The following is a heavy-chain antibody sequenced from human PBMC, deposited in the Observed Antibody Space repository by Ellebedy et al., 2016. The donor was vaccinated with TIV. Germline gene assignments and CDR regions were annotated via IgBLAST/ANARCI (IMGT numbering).Heavy chain of an antibody. V-gene: IGHV4-4*02. CDR1: GGSISSSNW. CDR2: IYHSGST. J-gene: IGHJ5*02. CDR3: ARLWSGPIVVVPAAIGDWFDP. D-gene: IGHD2-2*02. Sequence: GSLRLXXAVSGGSISSSNWWSWVRQPPGKGLEWIGEIYHSGSTNYNPSLKSRVTISVDKSKNQFSLKLSSVTAADTAVYYCARLWSGPIVVVPAAIGDWFDPWGQGTLVTVSS.